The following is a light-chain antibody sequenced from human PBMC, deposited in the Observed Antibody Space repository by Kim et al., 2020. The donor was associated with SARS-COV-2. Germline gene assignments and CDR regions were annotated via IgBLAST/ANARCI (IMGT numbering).Light chain of an antibody. Sequence: SSELPQDPAVSVALGQTVRITCQGDSLRSYYASWYQQKPGQAPVLVIYGKNNRPSGIPDRFSGSSSGNTASLTITGAQAEDEADYYCNSRDSSGNQVFGGGTKVNVL. V-gene: IGLV3-19*01. CDR1: SLRSYY. CDR3: NSRDSSGNQV. J-gene: IGLJ2*01. CDR2: GKN.